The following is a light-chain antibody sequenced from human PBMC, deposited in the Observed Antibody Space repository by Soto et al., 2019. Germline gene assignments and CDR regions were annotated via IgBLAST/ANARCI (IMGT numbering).Light chain of an antibody. J-gene: IGKJ1*01. CDR2: GTS. CDR3: QQYNNWPPWT. Sequence: EIVLTQSPGTLSLSPGERATLSCRASQSVSSSYLAWYQQKPGQAPSLLIYGTSSRATGIPARFSGSGSGTEFTLTISSLQSEDFAVYYCQQYNNWPPWTFGQGTKV. CDR1: QSVSSSY. V-gene: IGKV3D-15*01.